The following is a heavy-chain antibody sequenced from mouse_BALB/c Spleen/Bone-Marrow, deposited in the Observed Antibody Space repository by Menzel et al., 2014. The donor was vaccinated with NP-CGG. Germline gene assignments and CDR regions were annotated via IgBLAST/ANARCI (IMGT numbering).Heavy chain of an antibody. Sequence: VKLMESGPGLVAPSQSLSITCTVSGFSLTSYGVHWVRQPPGKGLEWLGVIWAGGSTNYNSALMSGLSISKDNSKSQVFLKMNSLQTDDTAMYYCARSPQRTTMIGYWGQGTTLTVSS. D-gene: IGHD2-1*01. CDR1: GFSLTSYG. CDR2: IWAGGST. J-gene: IGHJ2*01. CDR3: ARSPQRTTMIGY. V-gene: IGHV2-9*02.